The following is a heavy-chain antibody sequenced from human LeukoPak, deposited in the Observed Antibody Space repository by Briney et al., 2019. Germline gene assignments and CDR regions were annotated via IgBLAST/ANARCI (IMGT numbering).Heavy chain of an antibody. J-gene: IGHJ4*02. CDR1: GFTFSSYA. CDR2: ISYDGSNK. V-gene: IGHV3-30*18. Sequence: GGSLRLSCAASGFTFSSYAMHWVRQAPGKGLEWVAVISYDGSNKYYADSVKGRFTISRDNSKNTLYLQMNSLRAEDTAVYYCAKTYYYDSSGYEYWGQGTLVTVSS. D-gene: IGHD3-22*01. CDR3: AKTYYYDSSGYEY.